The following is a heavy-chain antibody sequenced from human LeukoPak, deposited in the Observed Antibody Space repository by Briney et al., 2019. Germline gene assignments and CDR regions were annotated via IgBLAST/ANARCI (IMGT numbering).Heavy chain of an antibody. CDR1: GGTLNRYA. Sequence: ASVKVSCKASGGTLNRYAISWVRQAPGQGPEWMGGIIPIFGTANYAQKFQGRLTITADESSSTAYMELNSLRSEDTAVYYCARDASIYDSSGYYYLWWGQGTLVTVSS. J-gene: IGHJ4*02. V-gene: IGHV1-69*13. CDR3: ARDASIYDSSGYYYLW. CDR2: IIPIFGTA. D-gene: IGHD3-22*01.